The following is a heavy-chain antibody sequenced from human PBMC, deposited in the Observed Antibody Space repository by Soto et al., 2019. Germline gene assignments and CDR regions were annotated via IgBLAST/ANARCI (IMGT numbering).Heavy chain of an antibody. CDR2: IKQDGSEK. V-gene: IGHV3-7*01. Sequence: GGSLRLSCAASGFTFSSYWMSWVRQAPGKGLEWVANIKQDGSEKYYVDSVKGRFTISRDNAKNSLYLQMNSLRAEDTAVYYCAREGYYDILTGYYTGLYFDYWGQGTLVTVSS. CDR1: GFTFSSYW. CDR3: AREGYYDILTGYYTGLYFDY. J-gene: IGHJ4*02. D-gene: IGHD3-9*01.